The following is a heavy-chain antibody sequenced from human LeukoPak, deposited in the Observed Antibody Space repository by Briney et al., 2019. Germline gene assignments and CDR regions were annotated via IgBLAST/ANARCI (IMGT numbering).Heavy chain of an antibody. D-gene: IGHD3-3*01. Sequence: GGSLRLSCVASGFTFSSYWMSWVRQAPGKGLEWVANLKQDGSEKYYVDSVKGRFTISRDNAKNSLYLQMNSLRAEDTAVYYCARLDLTYYDFWSGYSEYYYYGMDVWGQGTTVTVSS. J-gene: IGHJ6*02. CDR3: ARLDLTYYDFWSGYSEYYYYGMDV. CDR2: LKQDGSEK. CDR1: GFTFSSYW. V-gene: IGHV3-7*01.